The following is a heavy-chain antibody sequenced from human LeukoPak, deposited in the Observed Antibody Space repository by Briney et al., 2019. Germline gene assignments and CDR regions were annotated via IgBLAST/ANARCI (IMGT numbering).Heavy chain of an antibody. J-gene: IGHJ4*02. Sequence: GRSLGLSCAASGFAFTSYAMNWVRQAPGKGLEWVAVISYDGSDKYYTDSVKGRFTISRDDSKNTLYLQMNSLRAEDTAVYYCARDRDYSFDYWGQGTLVTVSS. V-gene: IGHV3-30-3*01. CDR3: ARDRDYSFDY. CDR1: GFAFTSYA. D-gene: IGHD2-21*01. CDR2: ISYDGSDK.